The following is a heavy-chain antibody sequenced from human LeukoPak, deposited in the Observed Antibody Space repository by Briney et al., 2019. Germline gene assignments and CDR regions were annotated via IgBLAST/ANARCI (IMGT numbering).Heavy chain of an antibody. CDR1: GFTFSNYG. CDR2: ISDSGRST. D-gene: IGHD1-26*01. Sequence: GGSLRLSCVASGFTFSNYGLSWARQAPGKGLEWVSAISDSGRSTYYAESVKGRFAISRDNSKNTLYLQMNNSRAEDTALYYCAKRGMVGVKEAFDIWGQGTMVTVSS. J-gene: IGHJ3*02. V-gene: IGHV3-23*01. CDR3: AKRGMVGVKEAFDI.